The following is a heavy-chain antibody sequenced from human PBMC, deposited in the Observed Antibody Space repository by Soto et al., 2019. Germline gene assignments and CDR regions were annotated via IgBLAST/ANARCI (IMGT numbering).Heavy chain of an antibody. CDR2: IYYSGST. J-gene: IGHJ4*02. Sequence: SETLSLTCTISGSSISSYYWSWIRQPPGKGLEWIGFIYYSGSTNYNPSLKSRVTISVDTSKNQFSLKLSSVTAADTAVYYCAREKTTIGDFDYWGQGTLVTVSS. D-gene: IGHD1-7*01. V-gene: IGHV4-59*01. CDR1: GSSISSYY. CDR3: AREKTTIGDFDY.